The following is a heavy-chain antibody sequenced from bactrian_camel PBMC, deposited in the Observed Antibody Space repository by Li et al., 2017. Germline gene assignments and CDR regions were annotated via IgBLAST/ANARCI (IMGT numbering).Heavy chain of an antibody. Sequence: VQLVESGGGSVKAGGSLRLSCVASGYTFSTYCMGWFRQIPDKEREAVAGIESDGSTSYANSVKGRFTISRDNAKNTLFLEMNSLKPDDTAMYYCAARRQFSVLFACSQIVSDYICWGQGTQVTVS. D-gene: IGHD3*01. CDR1: GYTFSTYC. V-gene: IGHV3S9*01. CDR2: IESDGST. CDR3: AARRQFSVLFACSQIVSDYIC. J-gene: IGHJ4*01.